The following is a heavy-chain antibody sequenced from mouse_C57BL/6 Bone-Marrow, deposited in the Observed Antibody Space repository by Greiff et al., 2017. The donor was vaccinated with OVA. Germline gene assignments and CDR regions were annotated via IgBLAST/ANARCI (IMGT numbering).Heavy chain of an antibody. Sequence: QVQLQQSGPELVKPGASVKISCKASGYAFSSSWMNWVKQRPGKGLEWIGRLYPGDGATKYNGKFKGKATLTADKSSSTAYMQLSSLTSEDSAVYFCARHEDGYYASYFDYWGQGTTLTVSS. CDR1: GYAFSSSW. CDR3: ARHEDGYYASYFDY. D-gene: IGHD2-3*01. V-gene: IGHV1-82*01. CDR2: LYPGDGAT. J-gene: IGHJ2*01.